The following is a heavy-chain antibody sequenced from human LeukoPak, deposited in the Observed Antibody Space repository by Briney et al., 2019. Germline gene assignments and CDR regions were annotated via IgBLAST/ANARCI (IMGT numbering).Heavy chain of an antibody. CDR2: INHSGST. J-gene: IGHJ4*02. D-gene: IGHD6-6*01. CDR1: GGSFSGYY. Sequence: PSETLSLTCAVYGGSFSGYYWSWIRQPPGKGLGWIGEINHSGSTNYNPSLKSRVTISVDTSKNQFSLKLSSVTAADTAVYYCARSTSSSSCYYFDYWGQGTLVTVSS. CDR3: ARSTSSSSCYYFDY. V-gene: IGHV4-34*01.